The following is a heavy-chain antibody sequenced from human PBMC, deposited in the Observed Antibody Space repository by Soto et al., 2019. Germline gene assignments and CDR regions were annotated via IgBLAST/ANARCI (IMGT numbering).Heavy chain of an antibody. Sequence: QVQLQESGPGLVKPSETLSLTCTVSGGSISSYYWSWIRQPPGKGLEWIGYIYYSGSTNYNPSLKSRFTISVDTSKNQFSLKLSSVTAADTAVYYCARHRRDFDYWGQGTLVTVSS. J-gene: IGHJ4*02. V-gene: IGHV4-59*08. CDR3: ARHRRDFDY. CDR2: IYYSGST. CDR1: GGSISSYY.